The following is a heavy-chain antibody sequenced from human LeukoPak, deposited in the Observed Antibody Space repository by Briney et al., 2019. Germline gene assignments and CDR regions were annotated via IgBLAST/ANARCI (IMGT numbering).Heavy chain of an antibody. D-gene: IGHD6-19*01. Sequence: SETLSLTCAVYGGSFSGYYWSWIRQPPGKGPEWIGEINHSGSTNYNPTLKSRATISVDTSKNQFSLKLSSVTAADTAVYYCASTRAGRLYYYYMDVWGKGTTVTVSS. CDR2: INHSGST. V-gene: IGHV4-34*01. CDR1: GGSFSGYY. CDR3: ASTRAGRLYYYYMDV. J-gene: IGHJ6*03.